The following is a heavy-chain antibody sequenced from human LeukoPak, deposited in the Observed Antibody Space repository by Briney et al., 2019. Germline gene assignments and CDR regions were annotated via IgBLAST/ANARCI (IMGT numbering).Heavy chain of an antibody. D-gene: IGHD6-13*01. J-gene: IGHJ4*02. CDR2: IWYDGNDK. V-gene: IGHV3-33*01. CDR1: GFSFSSYG. CDR3: AREEYSSSWYLPFDY. Sequence: GGSLRLSCAASGFSFSSYGMHWVRQAPGKGLEWVALIWYDGNDKYYADSVKGRFTISRDNSKNTLYLQMNSLRAEDTAVYYCAREEYSSSWYLPFDYWGQGILVTVSS.